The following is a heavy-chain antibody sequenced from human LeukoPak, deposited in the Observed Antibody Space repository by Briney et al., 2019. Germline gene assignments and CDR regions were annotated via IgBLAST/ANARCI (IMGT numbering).Heavy chain of an antibody. CDR3: ARVMAAAAPDPDFDY. CDR1: GGSFSGYY. V-gene: IGHV4-34*01. D-gene: IGHD1-14*01. Sequence: PSETLSLTCAVYGGSFSGYYWSWIRQPPGKGLEWIGEINHSGSTNYNPSIKSRVTMSVDPSKNQFSLKLSSVTAADTAVYYCARVMAAAAPDPDFDYWGQGTLVTVSS. J-gene: IGHJ4*02. CDR2: INHSGST.